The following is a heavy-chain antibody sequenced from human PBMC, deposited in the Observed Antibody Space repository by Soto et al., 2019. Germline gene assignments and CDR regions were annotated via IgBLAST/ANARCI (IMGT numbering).Heavy chain of an antibody. V-gene: IGHV3-30*18. J-gene: IGHJ6*02. CDR2: ISYDGSNK. Sequence: GGSLILSCAASGFTFSSYGMHWVRQAPGKGLEWVAVISYDGSNKYYADSVKGRFTISRDNSKNTLYLQMNSLRAEDTAVYYCAKDVVRTRYYYGYYGMDVWGQGTTVTVSS. CDR1: GFTFSSYG. CDR3: AKDVVRTRYYYGYYGMDV. D-gene: IGHD1-26*01.